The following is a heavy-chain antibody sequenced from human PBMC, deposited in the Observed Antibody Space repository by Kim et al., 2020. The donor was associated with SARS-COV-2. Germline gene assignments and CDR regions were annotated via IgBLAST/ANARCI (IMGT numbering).Heavy chain of an antibody. Sequence: SETLSLTCAVYGGSFSAYSWSWIRQAPGKGLEWIGEINHSGITKYNPSLKSRVTISVDTSKNQFSLKLPSVTAADTAVFYCARGRAGVVPSPILGIGPHYYYYAMDVWGHGTTVTVS. J-gene: IGHJ6*02. V-gene: IGHV4-34*01. D-gene: IGHD3-16*01. CDR2: INHSGIT. CDR1: GGSFSAYS. CDR3: ARGRAGVVPSPILGIGPHYYYYAMDV.